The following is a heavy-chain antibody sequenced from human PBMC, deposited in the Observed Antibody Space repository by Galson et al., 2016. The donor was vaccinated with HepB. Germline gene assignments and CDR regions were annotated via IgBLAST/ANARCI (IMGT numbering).Heavy chain of an antibody. CDR3: ARHGRKYNWSYYYGMDV. V-gene: IGHV4-59*08. J-gene: IGHJ6*02. Sequence: SETLSLTCTISGDSMSSYYWTWIRQSPGKGLEWLGYIYYSGTTQYNPSLESRVTISLGASYSEFSLELSSVTAADTAIYYVARHGRKYNWSYYYGMDVWGPGTSVTVAS. CDR2: IYYSGTT. D-gene: IGHD1-1*01. CDR1: GDSMSSYY.